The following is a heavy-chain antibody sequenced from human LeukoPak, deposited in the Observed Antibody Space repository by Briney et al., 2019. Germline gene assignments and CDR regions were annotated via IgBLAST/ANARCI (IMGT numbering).Heavy chain of an antibody. Sequence: LPGGSLRLSCVASGFTFSGYVIHWVRQAPGKGLEWVAVISKDGSDEYYADSVKGRFTVSRDPSKDSLYLQMNNLRGEDTAVYYCARAAPVRGVTFFDYWGQGTLITVSS. D-gene: IGHD3-10*01. CDR3: ARAAPVRGVTFFDY. V-gene: IGHV3-30*04. J-gene: IGHJ4*02. CDR1: GFTFSGYV. CDR2: ISKDGSDE.